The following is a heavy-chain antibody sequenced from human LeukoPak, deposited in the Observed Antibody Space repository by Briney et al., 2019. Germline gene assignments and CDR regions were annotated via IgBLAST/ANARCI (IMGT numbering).Heavy chain of an antibody. CDR1: GGTFSSFT. V-gene: IGHV1-69*08. CDR3: ARDHDSSGYTFAFEL. CDR2: IIPIVDLST. J-gene: IGHJ3*01. D-gene: IGHD3-22*01. Sequence: AASVKVSCKASGGTFSSFTFTWVRQAPGQGLEWMGRIIPIVDLSTKYSQKLQDRVTITADRSTSTVYMELRSLRSEDTAVYYCARDHDSSGYTFAFELWGQGTMVTVSS.